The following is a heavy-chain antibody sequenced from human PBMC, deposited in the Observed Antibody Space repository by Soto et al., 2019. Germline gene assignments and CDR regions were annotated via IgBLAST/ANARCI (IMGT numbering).Heavy chain of an antibody. CDR1: GYTLSSDG. J-gene: IGHJ4*02. V-gene: IGHV1-8*01. CDR2: MNPNSGNS. Sequence: ASVKVSWKASGYTLSSDGIKWVRQATGQGLEWMGWMNPNSGNSGYAQRFLGRVTMTRNMSISTAYMELSSLRSEDTAVYYCARGLYVLSSVYWGQGTLVTVSS. D-gene: IGHD3-16*01. CDR3: ARGLYVLSSVY.